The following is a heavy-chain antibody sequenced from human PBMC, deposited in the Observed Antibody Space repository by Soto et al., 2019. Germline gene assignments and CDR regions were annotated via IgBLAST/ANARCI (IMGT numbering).Heavy chain of an antibody. V-gene: IGHV3-21*06. CDR1: GFTFTRYS. J-gene: IGHJ4*02. CDR3: ARESEDLTSNFDY. CDR2: ISITTNYI. Sequence: RGSLRLSFAASGFTFTRYSMNWVRQAPGKELERVSSISITTNYIYYGDSMKGRFTISRDNAKNSLYLEMNSLRAEDTAVYYCARESEDLTSNFDYWGQGTLVTVSS.